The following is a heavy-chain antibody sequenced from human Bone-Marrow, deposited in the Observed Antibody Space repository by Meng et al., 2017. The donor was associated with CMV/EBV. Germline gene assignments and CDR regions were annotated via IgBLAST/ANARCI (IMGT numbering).Heavy chain of an antibody. CDR2: IKQDGSEK. V-gene: IGHV3-7*01. Sequence: GESLKISCAASGFTFSSYGMHWVRQAPGKGLEWVANIKQDGSEKYYVDSVKGRFTISRDNAKNSLYLQMNSLRAEDTAVYYCARYTYYDFWSGYFMRYFDYWGQGTLVTVSS. CDR3: ARYTYYDFWSGYFMRYFDY. D-gene: IGHD3-3*01. CDR1: GFTFSSYG. J-gene: IGHJ4*02.